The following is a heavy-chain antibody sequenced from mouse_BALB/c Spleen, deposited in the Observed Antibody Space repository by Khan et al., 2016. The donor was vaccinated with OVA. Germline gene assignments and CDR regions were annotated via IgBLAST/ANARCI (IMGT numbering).Heavy chain of an antibody. CDR3: ARRLFYAMDY. V-gene: IGHV9-3-1*01. CDR1: GYTFTNYG. Sequence: QIQLVQSGPELKKPGETVKISCKASGYTFTNYGMNWVKQAPGKGLKWMGWINTYTGEPTYADDFKGRFAFSLETSASTAYLQINNLKNEDTATYCCARRLFYAMDYWGQGTSDTVSS. D-gene: IGHD1-2*01. CDR2: INTYTGEP. J-gene: IGHJ4*01.